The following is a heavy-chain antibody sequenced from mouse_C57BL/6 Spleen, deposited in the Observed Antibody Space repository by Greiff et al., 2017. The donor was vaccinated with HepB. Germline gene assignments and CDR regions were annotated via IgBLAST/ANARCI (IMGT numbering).Heavy chain of an antibody. V-gene: IGHV1-26*01. J-gene: IGHJ2*01. CDR1: GYTFTDYY. CDR2: INPNNGGT. D-gene: IGHD1-1*01. CDR3: AIGYYGSVGY. Sequence: VQLQQSGPELVKPGASVKISCKASGYTFTDYYMNWVKQSHGKSLEWIGDINPNNGGTSYNQKFKGKATLTVDKSSSTAYMELRRLPSEDSAVYYCAIGYYGSVGYWGQGTTLTVSS.